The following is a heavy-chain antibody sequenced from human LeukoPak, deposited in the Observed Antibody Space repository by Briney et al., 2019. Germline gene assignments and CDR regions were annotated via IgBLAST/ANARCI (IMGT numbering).Heavy chain of an antibody. CDR1: GGTFSSYA. V-gene: IGHV1-69*05. Sequence: SVKVSCKASGGTFSSYAISWVRQAPGQGLEWMGGIIPIFGTANYAQKFQGRVTITTDESTSTAYMELSSLRSEDTAVYYCARDRHCSSTGCYWFDPWGQRTLVTVSS. CDR3: ARDRHCSSTGCYWFDP. D-gene: IGHD2-2*01. CDR2: IIPIFGTA. J-gene: IGHJ5*02.